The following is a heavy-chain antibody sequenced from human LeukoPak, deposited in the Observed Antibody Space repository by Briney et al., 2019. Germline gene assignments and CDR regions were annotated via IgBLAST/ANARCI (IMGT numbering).Heavy chain of an antibody. CDR2: ISGSGGST. CDR3: AKSAQQYYYYYMDV. Sequence: GGSLRLSCAASGFTFSSYAMSWVRQAPGKGLEWVSAISGSGGSTYYADSVKGRFTISRDNAKNTLYLQMNSLRAEDMALYYCAKSAQQYYYYYMDVWGKGTMVTVSS. V-gene: IGHV3-23*01. CDR1: GFTFSSYA. J-gene: IGHJ6*03. D-gene: IGHD1-1*01.